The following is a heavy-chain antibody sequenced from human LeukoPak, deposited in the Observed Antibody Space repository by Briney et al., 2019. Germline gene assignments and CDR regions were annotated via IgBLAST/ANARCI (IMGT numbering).Heavy chain of an antibody. CDR2: IYSSGST. CDR1: GGSISSYF. D-gene: IGHD5-24*01. Sequence: SETLSLTCTVSGGSISSYFWSWIRQPPGKGLEWIGSIYSSGSTYYNPSLKSRVTISVDMSKTQFSLNLSSVTAADTAVYYCAVEEFDYWGQGILVTVSS. J-gene: IGHJ4*02. CDR3: AVEEFDY. V-gene: IGHV4-59*04.